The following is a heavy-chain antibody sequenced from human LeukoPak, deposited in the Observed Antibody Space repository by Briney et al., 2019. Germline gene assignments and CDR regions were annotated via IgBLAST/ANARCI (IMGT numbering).Heavy chain of an antibody. CDR1: GGTFSSYA. Sequence: GASVNVSCKASGGTFSSYAISWVRQAPGQGLEWMGGIIPIFGTAHYAQKFQGRVTITADKSTSTAYMELSSLRSEDTAVYYCALCLTTQYYMDVWGKGTTVTVSS. CDR3: ALCLTTQYYMDV. D-gene: IGHD5/OR15-5a*01. CDR2: IIPIFGTA. V-gene: IGHV1-69*06. J-gene: IGHJ6*03.